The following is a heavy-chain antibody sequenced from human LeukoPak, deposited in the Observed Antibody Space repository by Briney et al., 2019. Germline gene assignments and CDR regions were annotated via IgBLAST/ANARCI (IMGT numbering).Heavy chain of an antibody. Sequence: ASVKVSCKASGYTFTSYGISWVRQAPGQGLEWMGWISAYNGNTNYAQKLQGRVTMTTDTSTSTAYMELRSLRSDDTAVHYCARDDLRYFDWLNYGMDVWGQGTTVTVSS. CDR1: GYTFTSYG. D-gene: IGHD3-9*01. V-gene: IGHV1-18*01. CDR2: ISAYNGNT. J-gene: IGHJ6*02. CDR3: ARDDLRYFDWLNYGMDV.